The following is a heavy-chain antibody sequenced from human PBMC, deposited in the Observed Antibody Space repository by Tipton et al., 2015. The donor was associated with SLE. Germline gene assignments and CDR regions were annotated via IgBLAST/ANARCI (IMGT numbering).Heavy chain of an antibody. D-gene: IGHD2-2*01. J-gene: IGHJ5*02. Sequence: TLSLTCTVSGGSISSSSYYWGWIRQPPGKGLEWIGSIYYSGSTYYNPSLKSRVTISGDTSKNQFSLKLSSVTAADTAVYYCAREFKRTGYCSSTSCQSGLNWFDPWGQGTLVTVSS. V-gene: IGHV4-39*07. CDR3: AREFKRTGYCSSTSCQSGLNWFDP. CDR1: GGSISSSSYY. CDR2: IYYSGST.